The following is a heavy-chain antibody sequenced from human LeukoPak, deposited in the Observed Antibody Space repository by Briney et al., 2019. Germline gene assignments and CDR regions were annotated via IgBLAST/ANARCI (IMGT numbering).Heavy chain of an antibody. CDR3: ARHSYSGYDLEAFDI. CDR1: GYSFTSYW. J-gene: IGHJ3*02. D-gene: IGHD5-12*01. CDR2: IYPGDSDT. Sequence: GESLKISCKGSGYSFTSYWIGWVRQMPGKGLEWMGIIYPGDSDTRYSPSFQGQVTISADKSISTAYLQWSSLKASDTAMYYCARHSYSGYDLEAFDIWGQGTMVTVSS. V-gene: IGHV5-51*01.